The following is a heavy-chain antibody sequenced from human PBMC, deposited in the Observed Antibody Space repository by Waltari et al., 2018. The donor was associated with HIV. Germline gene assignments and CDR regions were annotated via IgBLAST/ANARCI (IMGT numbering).Heavy chain of an antibody. D-gene: IGHD4-17*01. CDR1: GDTFRTYT. Sequence: QVQLVQSGAEVQKPGSSVKVSCMASGDTFRTYTISWVRQAPGQGLEWMGGITPIFKTTKYAQKFQGRVTLTADESTRTTYMELTSLRSDDTAMYYCARNGDYAPAYWGQGTLVTVSS. V-gene: IGHV1-69*01. CDR3: ARNGDYAPAY. CDR2: ITPIFKTT. J-gene: IGHJ4*02.